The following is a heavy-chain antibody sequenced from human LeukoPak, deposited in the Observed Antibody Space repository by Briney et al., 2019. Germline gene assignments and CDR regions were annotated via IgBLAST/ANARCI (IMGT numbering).Heavy chain of an antibody. D-gene: IGHD5-18*01. CDR1: GFTFSSYS. CDR2: ISSSSYI. J-gene: IGHJ4*02. Sequence: GGSLRLSCAASGFTFSSYSMNWVHQAPGKGLEWVSSISSSSYIYYADSVKGRFTISRDNAKNSLYLQMNSLRAEDTAVYYCARGSGYSYGLPEGYWGQGTLVNVSS. V-gene: IGHV3-21*01. CDR3: ARGSGYSYGLPEGY.